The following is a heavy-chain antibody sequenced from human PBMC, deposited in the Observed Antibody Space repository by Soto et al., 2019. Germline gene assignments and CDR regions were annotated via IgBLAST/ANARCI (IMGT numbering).Heavy chain of an antibody. Sequence: LRLSCAASGFTFSSYGMHWVRQAPGKGLEWVAVISYDGSNKYYADSVKGRFTISRDNSKNTLYLQMNSLRAEDTAVYYCAKGTRRWIQLWSRDFDYWGQGTLVTVSS. CDR3: AKGTRRWIQLWSRDFDY. J-gene: IGHJ4*02. CDR1: GFTFSSYG. CDR2: ISYDGSNK. D-gene: IGHD5-18*01. V-gene: IGHV3-30*18.